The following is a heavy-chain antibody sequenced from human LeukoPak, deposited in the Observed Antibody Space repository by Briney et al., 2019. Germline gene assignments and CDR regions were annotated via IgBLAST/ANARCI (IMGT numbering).Heavy chain of an antibody. V-gene: IGHV1-69*04. D-gene: IGHD3-10*01. CDR2: IIPILGIA. J-gene: IGHJ3*02. CDR1: GGTFSSCA. CDR3: ARDGAYYYGSGSYKNDAFDI. Sequence: ASVKVSCKASGGTFSSCAISWVRQAPGQGLEWMGRIIPILGIANYAQKFQGRVTITADKSTSTAYMELSSLRSEDTAVYYCARDGAYYYGSGSYKNDAFDIWGQGTMVTVSS.